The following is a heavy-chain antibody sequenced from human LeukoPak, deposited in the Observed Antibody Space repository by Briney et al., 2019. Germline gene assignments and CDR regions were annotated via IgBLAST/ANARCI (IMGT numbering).Heavy chain of an antibody. CDR1: GYSFTSYW. CDR3: ARLNSSGWYSPIDY. CDR2: IDPSDSYI. D-gene: IGHD6-19*01. V-gene: IGHV5-10-1*01. Sequence: GAPLRISCKGSGYSFTSYWISWVRKMPGKGLEWVGRIDPSDSYINDSPSCQGHVTTSADKSISTAYLQWSSLKASDTAMYYCARLNSSGWYSPIDYWGQGTLVTVSS. J-gene: IGHJ4*02.